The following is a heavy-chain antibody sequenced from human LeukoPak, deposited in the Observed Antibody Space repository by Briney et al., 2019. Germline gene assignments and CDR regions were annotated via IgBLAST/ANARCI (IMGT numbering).Heavy chain of an antibody. J-gene: IGHJ4*02. CDR1: GFTFSSYA. V-gene: IGHV3-30*04. D-gene: IGHD3-10*01. CDR2: ISYDGSNK. Sequence: SGGSLRLSCAASGFTFSSYAMHWVRQAPGKGLEWVAVISYDGSNKYYADSVKGRFTISRDNSKNTLYLQMNSLRAEDTAVYYCARAPTAAWFGETSLDYWGQGTLVTVSS. CDR3: ARAPTAAWFGETSLDY.